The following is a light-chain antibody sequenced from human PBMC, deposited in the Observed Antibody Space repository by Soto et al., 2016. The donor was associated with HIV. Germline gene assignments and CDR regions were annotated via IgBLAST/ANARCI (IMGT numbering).Light chain of an antibody. V-gene: IGLV3-21*02. CDR3: QVWDSSSDHVV. CDR1: NIGSKS. Sequence: SYELTQPPSVSVAPGETARITCEGNNIGSKSVHWYQQKPGQAPVLVVYDDSDRPSGILERFSGSNSGNTATLTISRVEAGDEADYYCQVWDSSSDHVVFGGGTKLTVL. CDR2: DDS. J-gene: IGLJ2*01.